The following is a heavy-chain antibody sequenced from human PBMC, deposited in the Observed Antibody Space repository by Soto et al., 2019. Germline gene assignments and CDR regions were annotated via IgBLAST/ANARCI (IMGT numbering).Heavy chain of an antibody. J-gene: IGHJ4*02. CDR3: ARGSQPLVRGTP. CDR1: GYTFTSYG. V-gene: IGHV1-3*01. D-gene: IGHD6-13*01. Sequence: ASVKVSCKASGYTFTSYGIHWVRQAPGQRLEWMGWINAANGDTKYSPKFQGRVTMTRDTSISTAYMELSRLRSDDTAVYYCARGSQPLVRGTPWGQGTLVAVS. CDR2: INAANGDT.